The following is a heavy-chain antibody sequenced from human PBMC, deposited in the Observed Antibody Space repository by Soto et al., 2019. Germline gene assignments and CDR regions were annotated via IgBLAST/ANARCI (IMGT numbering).Heavy chain of an antibody. CDR1: GFTFSSYG. CDR3: AKDLSVAGPKESYYYGMAV. J-gene: IGHJ6*02. V-gene: IGHV3-30*18. D-gene: IGHD6-19*01. CDR2: ISYDGSNK. Sequence: GGSLRLSCAASGFTFSSYGMHWVRQAPGKGLEWVAVISYDGSNKYYADSVKGRFTISRDNSKNTLYLQMNSLRAEDTAVYYCAKDLSVAGPKESYYYGMAVWGQGTTVTGSS.